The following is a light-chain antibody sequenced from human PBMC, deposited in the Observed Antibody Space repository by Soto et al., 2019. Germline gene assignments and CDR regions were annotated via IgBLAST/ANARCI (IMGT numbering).Light chain of an antibody. Sequence: GDRVTITCRASQSISTYLIWYQQKPGKAPKLLIYATSSLQSGVPSRFSGSGSGTDFTLTISSLQPEDFATYYCQQSYSTPPGTFGQGTKVDIK. V-gene: IGKV1-39*01. CDR1: QSISTY. J-gene: IGKJ1*01. CDR3: QQSYSTPPGT. CDR2: ATS.